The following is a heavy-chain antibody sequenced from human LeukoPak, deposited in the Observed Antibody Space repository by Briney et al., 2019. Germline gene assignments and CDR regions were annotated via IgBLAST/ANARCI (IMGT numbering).Heavy chain of an antibody. J-gene: IGHJ4*02. CDR3: ARTYVEVAAPNY. CDR2: ISYDGSNK. CDR1: GFTFSSYG. V-gene: IGHV3-30*03. Sequence: GGPLRLSCAASGFTFSSYGMHWVRQAPGKGLEWVAVISYDGSNKYYADSVKGRFTISRDNSKNTLYLQMNSLRAEDTAVYYCARTYVEVAAPNYWGQGTLVTVSS. D-gene: IGHD2-15*01.